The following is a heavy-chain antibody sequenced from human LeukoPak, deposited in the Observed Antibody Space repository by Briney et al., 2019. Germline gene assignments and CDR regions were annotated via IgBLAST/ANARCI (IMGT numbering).Heavy chain of an antibody. CDR2: IYGSGDI. CDR3: AGVIGNYDGRLDY. V-gene: IGHV4-61*02. Sequence: PSETLSLTCTVSGASISSDSYYWSWIRQPAGKGLEWIGRIYGSGDINYNPSLKSRVTISLDTSRNRFSLKLSSVTAADTAMYYCAGVIGNYDGRLDYWGQGTLVTVSS. J-gene: IGHJ4*02. D-gene: IGHD1-7*01. CDR1: GASISSDSYY.